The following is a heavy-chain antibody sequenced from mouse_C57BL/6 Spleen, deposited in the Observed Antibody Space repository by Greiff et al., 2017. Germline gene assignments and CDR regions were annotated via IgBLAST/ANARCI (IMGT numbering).Heavy chain of an antibody. Sequence: EVKLVESGGDLVKPGGSLKLSCAASGFTFSSYGMSWVRQTPDKRLEWVATISSGGSYTYYPDSVKGRFTISRDNAKNTLYLQMSSLKSEDTAMYYCARQDYGRSYWFDYWGQGTTLTVSS. D-gene: IGHD1-1*01. CDR2: ISSGGSYT. CDR1: GFTFSSYG. V-gene: IGHV5-6*02. J-gene: IGHJ2*01. CDR3: ARQDYGRSYWFDY.